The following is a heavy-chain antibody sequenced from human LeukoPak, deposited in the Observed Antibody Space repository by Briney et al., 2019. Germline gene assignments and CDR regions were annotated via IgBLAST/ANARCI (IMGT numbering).Heavy chain of an antibody. V-gene: IGHV3-30-3*01. CDR3: ARSYRSGWHYFDY. CDR2: ISNDGSNK. Sequence: GGSLRLSCAASGFTFSSYAMHWVRQAPGQGLEWVAVISNDGSNKYYADSVKGRFTISRDISKNTLYLQMNSLRAEDTAVYYCARSYRSGWHYFDYWGQGTLVTVSS. CDR1: GFTFSSYA. D-gene: IGHD6-25*01. J-gene: IGHJ4*02.